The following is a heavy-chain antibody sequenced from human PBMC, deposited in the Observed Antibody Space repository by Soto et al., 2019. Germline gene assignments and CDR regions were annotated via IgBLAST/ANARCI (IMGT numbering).Heavy chain of an antibody. D-gene: IGHD2-15*01. V-gene: IGHV4-34*01. J-gene: IGHJ5*01. CDR3: ARGRYCLTGRCFPNWFDS. Sequence: SETLSLTCAVYGGSFSGYYWSWIRQPPGKGLGWIGEINHSGSTNYNPSFEGRVAISLDTSKSHFSLNVTSVTAADTAVYFCARGRYCLTGRCFPNWFDSWGQGTLVTVSS. CDR1: GGSFSGYY. CDR2: INHSGST.